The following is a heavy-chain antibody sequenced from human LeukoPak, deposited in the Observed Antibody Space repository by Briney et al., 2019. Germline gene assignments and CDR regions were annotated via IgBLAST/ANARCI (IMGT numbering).Heavy chain of an antibody. Sequence: GGSLRLSCVAPGFTFSSYNMNWVRQAPGKGLEWVSSISSSSIYIYYADSVKGRFTISRDNAKSSLSLRMNSLRAEDTAVYYCARGHSNYGDYFDYWGQGTLVTVSS. CDR1: GFTFSSYN. CDR2: ISSSSIYI. D-gene: IGHD4-11*01. CDR3: ARGHSNYGDYFDY. V-gene: IGHV3-21*01. J-gene: IGHJ4*02.